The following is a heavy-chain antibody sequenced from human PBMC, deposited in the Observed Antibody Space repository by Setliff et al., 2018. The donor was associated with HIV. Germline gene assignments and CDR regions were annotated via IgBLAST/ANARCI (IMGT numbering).Heavy chain of an antibody. J-gene: IGHJ4*02. CDR1: GGSVTSYY. Sequence: LSLTCTVSGGSVTSYYWSWIRQSPEKGLEWIGYIYHTGITNYNPSLKSRLSTSIDTSKNQFSLSLRSVTAADTAVYYCARGSWKDGAQGYFFDHWGQGTLVTVS. CDR3: ARGSWKDGAQGYFFDH. V-gene: IGHV4-59*02. D-gene: IGHD1-1*01. CDR2: IYHTGIT.